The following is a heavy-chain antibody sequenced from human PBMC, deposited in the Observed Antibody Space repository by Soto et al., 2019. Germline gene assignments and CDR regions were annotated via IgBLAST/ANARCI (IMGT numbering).Heavy chain of an antibody. CDR1: GFTFSDYY. D-gene: IGHD3-16*01. Sequence: QVQMVEAGGGLVKPGGSLRLSCAASGFTFSDYYMSWIRQAPGKGLEWVSYISGGGRSISYADAVKGRFTISRDNAENSLLLQMNSLRAEDTALYYCASVGGGVLYYHGMDIWGQGTTVTVSS. J-gene: IGHJ6*02. CDR3: ASVGGGVLYYHGMDI. V-gene: IGHV3-11*01. CDR2: ISGGGRSI.